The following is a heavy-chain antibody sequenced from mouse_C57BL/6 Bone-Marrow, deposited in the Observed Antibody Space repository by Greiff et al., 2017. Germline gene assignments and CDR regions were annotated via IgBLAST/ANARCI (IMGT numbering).Heavy chain of an antibody. Sequence: QGLEWIGRIDPANGNTKYAPKFQGKATITADTSSNTAYLQPSSLTSEDTAIYYCARSSYVDYWGQGTTLTVSS. V-gene: IGHV14-3*01. CDR2: IDPANGNT. J-gene: IGHJ2*01. CDR3: ARSSYVDY.